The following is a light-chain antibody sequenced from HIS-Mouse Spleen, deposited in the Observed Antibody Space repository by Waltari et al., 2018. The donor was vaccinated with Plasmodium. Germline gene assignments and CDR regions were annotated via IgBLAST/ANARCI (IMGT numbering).Light chain of an antibody. J-gene: IGLJ2*01. CDR3: SSYTSSSTLV. CDR1: SSDVCGYNY. CDR2: DVS. Sequence: QSALTQPASVSGSPGQSIPISCTGTSSDVCGYNYVSWYQQHPGKAPKLMIYDVSNRPSGVSKRFSGSKSGNTASLTISGLQAEDEADYYCSSYTSSSTLVFGGGTKLTVL. V-gene: IGLV2-14*03.